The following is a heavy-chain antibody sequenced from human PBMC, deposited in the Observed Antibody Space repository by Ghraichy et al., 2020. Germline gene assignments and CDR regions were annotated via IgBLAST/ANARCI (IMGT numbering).Heavy chain of an antibody. J-gene: IGHJ6*02. CDR1: GGSISSSFHH. Sequence: ETLSLTCIVSGGSISSSFHHWVWIRQPPGKGLDWIGNIYHSGSTWYSPSLRSQVTMSVDTSKNQFSLKVTSVTAADTAVYYCARAFRSGPYYYYTFDVWGQGTTVTVSS. CDR3: ARAFRSGPYYYYTFDV. D-gene: IGHD3-3*01. CDR2: IYHSGST. V-gene: IGHV4-39*07.